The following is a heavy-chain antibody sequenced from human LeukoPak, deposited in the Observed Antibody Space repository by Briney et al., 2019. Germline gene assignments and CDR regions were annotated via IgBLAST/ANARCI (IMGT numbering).Heavy chain of an antibody. CDR1: EYTFTSYD. D-gene: IGHD6-13*01. CDR3: AREYSSSFYYYYGMDV. V-gene: IGHV1-8*01. CDR2: MNPNSGNT. Sequence: ASVKVSCKASEYTFTSYDINWVRQATGQGLEWMGWMNPNSGNTGYAQKFQGRVTMTRDTSISTAYMELSSLRSEDTAVYYCAREYSSSFYYYYGMDVWGQGTTVTVSS. J-gene: IGHJ6*02.